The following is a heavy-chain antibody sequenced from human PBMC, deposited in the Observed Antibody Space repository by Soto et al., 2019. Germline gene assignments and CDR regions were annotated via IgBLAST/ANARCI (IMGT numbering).Heavy chain of an antibody. CDR2: IWYDGSNK. D-gene: IGHD3-10*01. CDR1: GFTFSSYG. CDR3: ARGHLWFGELSPFDY. V-gene: IGHV3-33*01. Sequence: GGSLRLSCAASGFTFSSYGMHWVRQAPGKGLEWVAVIWYDGSNKYYADSVKGRFTISRDNSKNTLYLQMNSLRAEDTAVYYCARGHLWFGELSPFDYWGQGTLVTVSS. J-gene: IGHJ4*02.